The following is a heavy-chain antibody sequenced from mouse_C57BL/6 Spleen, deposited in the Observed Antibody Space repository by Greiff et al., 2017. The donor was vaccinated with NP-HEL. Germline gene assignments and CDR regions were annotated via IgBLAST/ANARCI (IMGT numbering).Heavy chain of an antibody. CDR2: IDPSDSYT. Sequence: QVQLKQPGAELVMPGASVKLSCKASGYTFTSYWMHWVKQRPGQGLEWIGEIDPSDSYTNYNQKFKGKSTLTVDKSSSTAYMQLSSLTSEDSAVYYCARSGLGPWFAYWGQGTLVTVSA. CDR3: ARSGLGPWFAY. D-gene: IGHD4-1*01. J-gene: IGHJ3*01. V-gene: IGHV1-69*01. CDR1: GYTFTSYW.